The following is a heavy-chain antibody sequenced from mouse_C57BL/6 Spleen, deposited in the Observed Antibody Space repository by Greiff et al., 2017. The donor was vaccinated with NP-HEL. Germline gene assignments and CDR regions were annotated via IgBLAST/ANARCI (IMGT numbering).Heavy chain of an antibody. CDR3: ASGGYYGRRAWFAY. D-gene: IGHD1-1*01. CDR2: INPNNGGT. CDR1: GYTFTDYN. Sequence: EVQLQESGPELVKPGASVKIPCKASGYTFTDYNMDWVKQSHGKSLEWIGDINPNNGGTIYNQKFKGKATLTVDKSSSTAYMELRSLTSEDTAVYYCASGGYYGRRAWFAYWGQGTLVTVSA. J-gene: IGHJ3*01. V-gene: IGHV1-18*01.